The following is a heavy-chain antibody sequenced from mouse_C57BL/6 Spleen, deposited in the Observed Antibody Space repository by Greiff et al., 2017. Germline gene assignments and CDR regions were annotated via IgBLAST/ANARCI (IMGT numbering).Heavy chain of an antibody. Sequence: VQLQQSGPVLVKPGASVKMSCKASGYTFTDYYMNWVKQSHGKSLEWIGVINPYNGGTSYNQKFKGKATLTVDKSSSTAYMELNSLTSEDPAVYYCARFYGYDGGDYYAMDYWGQGTSVTVSS. D-gene: IGHD2-2*01. V-gene: IGHV1-19*01. CDR1: GYTFTDYY. CDR2: INPYNGGT. J-gene: IGHJ4*01. CDR3: ARFYGYDGGDYYAMDY.